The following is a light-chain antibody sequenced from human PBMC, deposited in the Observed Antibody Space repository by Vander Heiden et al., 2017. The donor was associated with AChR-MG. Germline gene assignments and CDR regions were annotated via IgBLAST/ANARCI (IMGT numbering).Light chain of an antibody. Sequence: SHELTHPPYVSGSPGQTASITCSGDKLGDKYACWYQQKPGQSPVLVIYQDSKRPSGIPERFSGSNSGNTATLTISGTQAMDEADYYCQAWDSSTVVFGGGTKLTVL. V-gene: IGLV3-1*01. CDR3: QAWDSSTVV. CDR1: KLGDKY. J-gene: IGLJ2*01. CDR2: QDS.